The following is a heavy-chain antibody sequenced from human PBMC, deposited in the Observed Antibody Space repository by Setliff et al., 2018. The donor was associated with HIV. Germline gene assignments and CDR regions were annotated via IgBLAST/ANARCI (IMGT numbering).Heavy chain of an antibody. CDR3: ARDPAPSSSASYFQH. CDR1: GYTFTSYY. J-gene: IGHJ1*01. Sequence: ASVKVSCKASGYTFTSYYIHWVRQAPGQGPEWMGIINPSSGSTTYAQKFQGRVTMTRDTSTSTVYMELSSLRSEDTAVYYCARDPAPSSSASYFQHWGQGTPVTVSS. D-gene: IGHD6-6*01. CDR2: INPSSGST. V-gene: IGHV1-46*01.